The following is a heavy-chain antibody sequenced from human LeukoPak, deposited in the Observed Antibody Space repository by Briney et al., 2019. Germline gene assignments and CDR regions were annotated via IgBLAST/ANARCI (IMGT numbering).Heavy chain of an antibody. CDR3: ARDPITGDRFDY. CDR1: GDSVSTNNVA. Sequence: SQTLSLTCAISGDSVSTNNVAWNWIRQSPSRGLECLGRTYYRSKWYNDYAVSVKSRITFNPDTSKNQFSLQLNSVTPEDTAVYYCARDPITGDRFDYWGQGTLVTVSS. CDR2: TYYRSKWYN. J-gene: IGHJ4*02. D-gene: IGHD7-27*01. V-gene: IGHV6-1*01.